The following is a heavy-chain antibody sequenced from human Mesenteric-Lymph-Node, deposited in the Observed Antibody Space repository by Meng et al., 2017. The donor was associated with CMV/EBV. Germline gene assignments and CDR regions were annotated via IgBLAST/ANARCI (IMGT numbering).Heavy chain of an antibody. D-gene: IGHD2-15*01. CDR3: AKAYCSGGSCYWSTDYYYYAMDV. V-gene: IGHV3-30*02. J-gene: IGHJ6*02. Sequence: GGSLRLSCAASGFTFSAYGMHWVRQAPGKGLEWVAFIRNDGSNKYYADSVKGRFTISRDNPKNTLYLQMNSLRPEHTAVYYCAKAYCSGGSCYWSTDYYYYAMDVWGQGTTVTVSS. CDR1: GFTFSAYG. CDR2: IRNDGSNK.